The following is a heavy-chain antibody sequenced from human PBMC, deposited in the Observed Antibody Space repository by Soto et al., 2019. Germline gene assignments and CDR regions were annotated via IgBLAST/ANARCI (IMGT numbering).Heavy chain of an antibody. CDR2: IIPILGIA. D-gene: IGHD2-15*01. J-gene: IGHJ5*02. Sequence: GASVKVSCKASGGTFSSYTISWVRQAPGQGLEWMGRIIPILGIANYAQKFQGRVTITADKSTSTAYMELSSLRSEDTAVYYCARGCSGGSCYYNWFDPWVQGTLVTVS. V-gene: IGHV1-69*02. CDR3: ARGCSGGSCYYNWFDP. CDR1: GGTFSSYT.